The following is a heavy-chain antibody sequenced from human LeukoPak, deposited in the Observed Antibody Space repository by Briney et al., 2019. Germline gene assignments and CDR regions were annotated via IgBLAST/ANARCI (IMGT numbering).Heavy chain of an antibody. J-gene: IGHJ4*02. CDR3: AKDRHTVTTFDY. CDR1: GFTFSSFG. Sequence: PGRSLRLSCAASGFTFSSFGMHWVRQAPGKGLEWVAVISYDGRNEYYADSVKGRFTISRDNSKNTVYLQMNSLRPEDTAVYYCAKDRHTVTTFDYWGQETLVTVSS. D-gene: IGHD4-11*01. CDR2: ISYDGRNE. V-gene: IGHV3-30*18.